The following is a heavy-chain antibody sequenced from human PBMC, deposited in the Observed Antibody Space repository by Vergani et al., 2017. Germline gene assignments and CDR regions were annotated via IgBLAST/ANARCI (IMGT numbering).Heavy chain of an antibody. Sequence: EVQLVESGGGLVKPGGSLRLSCAASGFTFSNAWMSWVRQAPGKGLEWVGRIKSKTDGGTTDYAAPVKGKFTISRDDSKNTLYLQMNSLKTDDTAVYYCTTMYYDFWSGYYRDDYWGQGTLVTVSS. CDR2: IKSKTDGGTT. D-gene: IGHD3-3*01. CDR1: GFTFSNAW. J-gene: IGHJ4*02. V-gene: IGHV3-15*01. CDR3: TTMYYDFWSGYYRDDY.